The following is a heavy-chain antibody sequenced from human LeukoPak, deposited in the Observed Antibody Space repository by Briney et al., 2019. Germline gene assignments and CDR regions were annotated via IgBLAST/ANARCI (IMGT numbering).Heavy chain of an antibody. V-gene: IGHV3-30-3*01. CDR3: ARDSGSYYLEGDY. Sequence: GRSLRLSCAASGFTFSSYAMHWVRQAPGKGLEWVAVISYDGSNKYYADSVKGRFTISRDNSKNTLYLQMNSLRAEDTAVYYCARDSGSYYLEGDYWGQGTLVTVSS. J-gene: IGHJ4*02. D-gene: IGHD1-26*01. CDR1: GFTFSSYA. CDR2: ISYDGSNK.